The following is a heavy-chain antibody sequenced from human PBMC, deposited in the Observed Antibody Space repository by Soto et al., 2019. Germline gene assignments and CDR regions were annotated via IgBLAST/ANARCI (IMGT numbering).Heavy chain of an antibody. D-gene: IGHD3-10*01. CDR3: ASSGFGELLSVFGSDFDI. CDR1: GFTFSSYS. CDR2: ISSSSSYI. Sequence: GGSLRLSCAASGFTFSSYSMNWVRQAPGKGLEWVSSISSSSSYIYYADSVKGRFTISRDNAKNSLYLQMNSLRAEDTAVYYCASSGFGELLSVFGSDFDIWGQGTMVTVSS. V-gene: IGHV3-21*01. J-gene: IGHJ3*02.